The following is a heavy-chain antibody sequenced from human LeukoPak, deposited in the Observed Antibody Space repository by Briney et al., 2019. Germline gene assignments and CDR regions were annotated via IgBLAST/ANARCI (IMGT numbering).Heavy chain of an antibody. CDR1: GGSISGYY. J-gene: IGHJ3*02. CDR2: VYTSGST. CDR3: ARLITGTTTAFDI. Sequence: PSETLSLTCSVSGGSISGYYWTWIRQPAGKGLEWIGRVYTSGSTHYNPSLKTRLTMSVDTSKNQFSLKLSSVTAADTAVYYCARLITGTTTAFDIWGQGAMVTVSS. V-gene: IGHV4-4*07. D-gene: IGHD1-7*01.